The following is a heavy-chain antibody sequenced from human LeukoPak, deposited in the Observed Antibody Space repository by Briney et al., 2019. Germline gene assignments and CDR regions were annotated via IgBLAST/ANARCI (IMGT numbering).Heavy chain of an antibody. CDR3: AREGKSMAPFDY. Sequence: GRSLRLSCAASGFTFSSYAMHWVRQAPGKGLEWVAVISYDGSNKYYADSVKGRCTISRDNSKNTLYLQMNSLRAEDTAVYYCAREGKSMAPFDYWGQGTLVTVSS. CDR1: GFTFSSYA. D-gene: IGHD2/OR15-2a*01. CDR2: ISYDGSNK. J-gene: IGHJ4*02. V-gene: IGHV3-30*04.